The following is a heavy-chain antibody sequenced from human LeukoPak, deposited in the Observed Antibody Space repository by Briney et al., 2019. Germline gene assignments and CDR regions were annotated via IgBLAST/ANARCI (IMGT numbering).Heavy chain of an antibody. J-gene: IGHJ6*03. CDR1: GGSFSGYY. CDR2: INHSGST. D-gene: IGHD6-6*01. Sequence: SETLSLTCAVYGGSFSGYYWSWIRQPPGKGLEWIGEINHSGSTNYNPSLKSRGTISVDTSKNQFSLKLSSVTAADTAVYYCARGWYSSSPPPYYYYYYMDVWGKGTTVTVSS. V-gene: IGHV4-34*01. CDR3: ARGWYSSSPPPYYYYYYMDV.